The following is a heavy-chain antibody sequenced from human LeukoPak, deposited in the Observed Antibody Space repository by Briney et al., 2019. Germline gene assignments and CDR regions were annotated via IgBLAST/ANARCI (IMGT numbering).Heavy chain of an antibody. CDR1: GGSISSSNW. J-gene: IGHJ4*02. Sequence: PSETLSLTCAVSGGSISSSNWWSWVRQPPGKGLEWIGEIYHSGSANYNPSLKSRVTILVDKSKNQLSLILSSVTAADTAVYYCARDVGARLPGYWGQGTLVTVSS. V-gene: IGHV4-4*02. CDR2: IYHSGSA. CDR3: ARDVGARLPGY. D-gene: IGHD6-6*01.